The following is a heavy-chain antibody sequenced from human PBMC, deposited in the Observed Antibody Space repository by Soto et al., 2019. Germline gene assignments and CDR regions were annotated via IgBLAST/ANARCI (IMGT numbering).Heavy chain of an antibody. CDR3: ARGRYYDSSGYYYFDY. Sequence: SETLSITCTVSGGTISSGGYYWSWIRQHPGKGLEWIGYIYYSGSTYYNPSLKSRVTISVDTSKNQFSLKLSSVTAADTAVYYCARGRYYDSSGYYYFDYWGQGTLVTVSP. CDR2: IYYSGST. CDR1: GGTISSGGYY. V-gene: IGHV4-31*03. D-gene: IGHD3-22*01. J-gene: IGHJ4*02.